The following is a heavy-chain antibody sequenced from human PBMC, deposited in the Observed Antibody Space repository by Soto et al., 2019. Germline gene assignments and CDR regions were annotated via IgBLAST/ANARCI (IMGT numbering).Heavy chain of an antibody. V-gene: IGHV3-30*09. J-gene: IGHJ6*02. CDR1: GFTFSSYA. CDR3: ASLGKVGASSNFYGMDV. Sequence: QVQLVESGGGVVKPGRSLRLSCAASGFTFSSYAMHWVRQAPGKGLEWVAAISYDGSKKYYADSVKGRFAISRDNSKNTLYLQMNSLRAEDTAVYYCASLGKVGASSNFYGMDVWGQGTTVTVSS. D-gene: IGHD1-26*01. CDR2: ISYDGSKK.